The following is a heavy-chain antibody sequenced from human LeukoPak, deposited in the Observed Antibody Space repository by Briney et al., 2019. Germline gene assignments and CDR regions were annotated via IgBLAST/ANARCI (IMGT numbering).Heavy chain of an antibody. V-gene: IGHV4-61*02. CDR2: IYPSGST. D-gene: IGHD3-22*01. CDR3: ATIINITMIDNYSMDV. J-gene: IGHJ6*03. Sequence: SETLSLTCTVSGASISSSGYYWSWIRQPAGKGLEWIGRIYPSGSTKYDPSLKSRVSISLDTSKNQFSLKLTSVTAADTAVYYCATIINITMIDNYSMDVWGKGTTVTVSS. CDR1: GASISSSGYY.